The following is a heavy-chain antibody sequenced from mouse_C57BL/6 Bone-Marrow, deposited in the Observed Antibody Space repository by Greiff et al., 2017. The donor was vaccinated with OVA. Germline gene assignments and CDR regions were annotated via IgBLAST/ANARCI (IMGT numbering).Heavy chain of an antibody. CDR2: IWGGGST. J-gene: IGHJ1*03. CDR3: AEHTGGYWYFDV. CDR1: GFSLTSYG. V-gene: IGHV2-9*01. Sequence: QVQLKESGPGLVAPSQSLSITCTVSGFSLTSYGVDWVRQPPGKGLEWLGVIWGGGSTNYNSALMSRLSISKDNSKSQVFLKMNSLQTDDTAMYYCAEHTGGYWYFDVWGTGTTVTVSS.